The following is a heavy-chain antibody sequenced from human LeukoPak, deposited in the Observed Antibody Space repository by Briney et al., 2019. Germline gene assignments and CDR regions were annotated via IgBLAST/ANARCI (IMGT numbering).Heavy chain of an antibody. V-gene: IGHV4-39*07. CDR1: GGSISSSSYY. D-gene: IGHD3-10*01. Sequence: SETLSLTCTVSGGSISSSSYYWGWIRQPPGKGLEWIGSIYYSGSTNYNPSLKSRVTISVDTSKNQFSLKLSSVTAADTAVYYCARDTTMVRGVNAFDIWGQGTMVTVSS. CDR3: ARDTTMVRGVNAFDI. J-gene: IGHJ3*02. CDR2: IYYSGST.